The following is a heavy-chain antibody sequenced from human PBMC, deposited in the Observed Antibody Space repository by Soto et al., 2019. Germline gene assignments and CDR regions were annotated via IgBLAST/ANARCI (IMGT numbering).Heavy chain of an antibody. V-gene: IGHV4-34*01. CDR2: INQSGST. J-gene: IGHJ2*01. CDR1: GGSFSGHY. CDR3: ARYGGEPYWYFDL. D-gene: IGHD2-21*01. Sequence: QVLLQQWGAGLLKPSETLSLTCAVHGGSFSGHYWSWIRRPPGKGLERIGEINQSGSTNYNPSLKRRVNISLDTSKTEFSLKLSSVTAADTAEYYCARYGGEPYWYFDLWGRGTLVTVSS.